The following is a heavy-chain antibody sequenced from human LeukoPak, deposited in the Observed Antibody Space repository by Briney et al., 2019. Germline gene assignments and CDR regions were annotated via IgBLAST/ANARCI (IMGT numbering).Heavy chain of an antibody. CDR2: IYHSGST. D-gene: IGHD4-11*01. Sequence: SETLSLTCSVSGYSFTSGHYWGWIRQPPGKGLEWIGSIYHSGSTYYNPSLKSRVTISVDTSKNQFSLKLSSVTAADTAVYYCASEVTVTTAFAQYNWFDPWGQGTLVTVSS. V-gene: IGHV4-38-2*02. CDR3: ASEVTVTTAFAQYNWFDP. J-gene: IGHJ5*02. CDR1: GYSFTSGHY.